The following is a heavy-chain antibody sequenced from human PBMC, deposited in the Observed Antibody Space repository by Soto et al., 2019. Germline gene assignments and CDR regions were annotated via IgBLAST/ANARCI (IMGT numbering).Heavy chain of an antibody. CDR1: GYTFTRYG. V-gene: IGHV1-18*01. J-gene: IGHJ6*02. CDR3: AMVDAYVTPSPQEA. D-gene: IGHD2-8*01. CDR2: INTYNGKT. Sequence: QVQLVQSGAEVKNPGASVKVSCKASGYTFTRYGIGWARQAPGQGLEWMGWINTYNGKTNYAQNVQGRVTLTTDTSTSTVYMELRSLRSTDTAIYYCAMVDAYVTPSPQEAWGQGPTVIVSS.